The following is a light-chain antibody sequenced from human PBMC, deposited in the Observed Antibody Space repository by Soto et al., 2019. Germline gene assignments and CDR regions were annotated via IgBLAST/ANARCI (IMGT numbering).Light chain of an antibody. V-gene: IGKV3-20*01. CDR1: QSISSSF. J-gene: IGKJ1*01. CDR3: QQYVRSPPSWT. Sequence: ETVLTQSPGTLSLSPGERATLSFRASQSISSSFLAWYQQKPGQAPRLLIYGASSRATGIPDRFSGSGSGTDFTLTISRLEPEDAAVYYCQQYVRSPPSWTFGQGTKVEIK. CDR2: GAS.